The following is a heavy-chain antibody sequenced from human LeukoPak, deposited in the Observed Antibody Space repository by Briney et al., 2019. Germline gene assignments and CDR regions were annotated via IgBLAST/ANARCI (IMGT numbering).Heavy chain of an antibody. J-gene: IGHJ2*01. D-gene: IGHD3-16*02. V-gene: IGHV4-31*03. CDR2: IYYSGST. Sequence: SETLSLTCTVSGGSISSGGYYWSWIRQHPGKGLEWIGYIYYSGSTYYNPYLKSRVTISVDTSKNQFSLKLSSVTAADTAVYYCARDPISSGFSSLEPYFDLWGRGTLVTISS. CDR1: GGSISSGGYY. CDR3: ARDPISSGFSSLEPYFDL.